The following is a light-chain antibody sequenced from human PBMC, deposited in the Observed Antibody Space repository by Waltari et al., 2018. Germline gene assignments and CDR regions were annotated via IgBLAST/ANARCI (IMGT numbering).Light chain of an antibody. CDR2: AAS. V-gene: IGKV1D-16*01. J-gene: IGKJ2*01. CDR1: QGINSW. Sequence: IQMTQPPSPLPASFGDKVTFTCHASQGINSWLAWYQQKPGKAPKSLIYAASTLQSGVPSRFSGSESGSDYTLTITNLQPEDFATYYCQQYDDPPYTFGRGTKVEIK. CDR3: QQYDDPPYT.